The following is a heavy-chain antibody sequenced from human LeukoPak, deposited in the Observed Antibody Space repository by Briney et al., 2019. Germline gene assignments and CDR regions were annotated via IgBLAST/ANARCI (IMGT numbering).Heavy chain of an antibody. CDR2: ISSSSSYI. J-gene: IGHJ6*02. Sequence: GGSLRLSCAASGFTFSSYSMNWVRQAPGKGLEWVSSISSSSSYIYYADSVKGRFTISRDNAKNSLYLQMNSLRAEDTAVYYCARDPYDSSGFKNGMDVWGQGTTVTVSS. V-gene: IGHV3-21*01. CDR3: ARDPYDSSGFKNGMDV. CDR1: GFTFSSYS. D-gene: IGHD3-22*01.